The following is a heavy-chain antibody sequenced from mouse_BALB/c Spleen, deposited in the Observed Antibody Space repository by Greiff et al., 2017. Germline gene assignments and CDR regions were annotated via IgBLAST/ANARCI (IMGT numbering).Heavy chain of an antibody. D-gene: IGHD1-2*01. Sequence: EVHLVESGGGLVQPGGSRKLSCAASGFTFSSFGMHWVRQAPEKGLEWVAYISSGSSTIYYADTVKGRFTISRDNPKNTLFLQMTSLRSEDTAMYYCARSGLRPYFDYWGQGTTRTVSS. J-gene: IGHJ2*01. CDR1: GFTFSSFG. V-gene: IGHV5-17*02. CDR3: ARSGLRPYFDY. CDR2: ISSGSSTI.